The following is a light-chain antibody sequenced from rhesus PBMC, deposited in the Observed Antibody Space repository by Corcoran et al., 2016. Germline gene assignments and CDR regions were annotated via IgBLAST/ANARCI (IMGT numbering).Light chain of an antibody. CDR1: QGISSY. J-gene: IGKJ1*01. CDR3: QQRNSYPWT. V-gene: IGKV1-38*01. Sequence: DIQLTQSPSSLSASVGDRVTITCRARQGISSYFAWYQQKSGKAPKLLIYDASNLQSGVPSRFSGSGSGTEFTLTNSSLQPEDFATYYCQQRNSYPWTFGQGTKVEIE. CDR2: DAS.